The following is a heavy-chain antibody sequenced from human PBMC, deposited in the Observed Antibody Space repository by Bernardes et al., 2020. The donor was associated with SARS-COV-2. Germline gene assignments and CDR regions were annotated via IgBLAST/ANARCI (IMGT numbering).Heavy chain of an antibody. V-gene: IGHV3-7*01. CDR1: GFTFSSYW. D-gene: IGHD3-3*01. CDR3: AREDYYDFWSGSTPGSFDY. CDR2: IKQDGSEK. J-gene: IGHJ4*02. Sequence: GSLRLSCAASGFTFSSYWMSWVRQAPGKGLEWVANIKQDGSEKYYVDSVKGRFTISRDNAKNSLYLQMNSLRAEDTAVYYCAREDYYDFWSGSTPGSFDYWGQGTLVTVSS.